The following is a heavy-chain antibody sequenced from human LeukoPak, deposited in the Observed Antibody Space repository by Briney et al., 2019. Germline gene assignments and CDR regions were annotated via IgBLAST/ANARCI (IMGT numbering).Heavy chain of an antibody. Sequence: PGRSLRLSCAASGFTFDDYAMHWVRQAPGKGLDWVSSISWNSGRMDYADSVKGRFTISRDNAKNSLYLQMISLRVEDMALYYCAKDVNYSPSGTFDYWGQGTLVTVSS. D-gene: IGHD3-10*01. CDR3: AKDVNYSPSGTFDY. J-gene: IGHJ4*02. CDR2: ISWNSGRM. CDR1: GFTFDDYA. V-gene: IGHV3-9*03.